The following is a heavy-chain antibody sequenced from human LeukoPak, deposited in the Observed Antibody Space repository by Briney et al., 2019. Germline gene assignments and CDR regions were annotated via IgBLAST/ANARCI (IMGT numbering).Heavy chain of an antibody. J-gene: IGHJ4*02. CDR3: ARGAAFVRFFDY. CDR2: IKQDASEK. Sequence: GGSLRLSCAASGFTFSSYWMNWVRQAPGKGLEWVANIKQDASEKYYVDSVKGRFTISRDNAKDSLYLQMNSLRAEDTAVYYCARGAAFVRFFDYWGQGTLVTVSS. D-gene: IGHD2-15*01. CDR1: GFTFSSYW. V-gene: IGHV3-7*01.